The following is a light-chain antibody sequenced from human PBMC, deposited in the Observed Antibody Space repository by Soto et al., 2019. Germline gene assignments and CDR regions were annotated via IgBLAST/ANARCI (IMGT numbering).Light chain of an antibody. CDR2: DVS. V-gene: IGLV2-14*01. Sequence: QSVLTQPPSASGSPGQSVTISCTGTSSDVGGYNYVSWYQQHPGKAPKLMIYDVSKRPSEVSDRFSGSKSGNTASLTISGLQAEDEADYYCSSYTSSSTDVFGTGTKVTVL. J-gene: IGLJ1*01. CDR3: SSYTSSSTDV. CDR1: SSDVGGYNY.